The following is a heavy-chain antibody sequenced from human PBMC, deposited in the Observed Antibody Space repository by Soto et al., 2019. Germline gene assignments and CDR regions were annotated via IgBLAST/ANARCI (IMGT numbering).Heavy chain of an antibody. CDR1: GGSISSGDYY. J-gene: IGHJ6*02. V-gene: IGHV4-30-4*01. D-gene: IGHD2-2*01. Sequence: QVQLQESGPGLVKPSQTLSLTCTVSGGSISSGDYYWSWIRQPPGKGLEWIGYIYYSGSTYYNPSLKSRVTISVDTSENQFSLKLSSVTAADTAVYYCARVSKDIVLVPAADYYYYGMDVWGQGTTVTVSS. CDR2: IYYSGST. CDR3: ARVSKDIVLVPAADYYYYGMDV.